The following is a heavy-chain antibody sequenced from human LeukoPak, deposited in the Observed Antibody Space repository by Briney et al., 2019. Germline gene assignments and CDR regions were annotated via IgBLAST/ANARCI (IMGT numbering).Heavy chain of an antibody. J-gene: IGHJ6*03. D-gene: IGHD2-15*01. CDR1: GGSFSGYY. V-gene: IGHV4-34*01. Sequence: SETLSLTCAAYGGSFSGYYWSWIRQPPGKGLEWIGEINHSGSTNYNPSLKSRVTISVDTSKNQFSLKLSSVTAADTAVYYCARQLVGYMDVWGKGTTVTISS. CDR3: ARQLVGYMDV. CDR2: INHSGST.